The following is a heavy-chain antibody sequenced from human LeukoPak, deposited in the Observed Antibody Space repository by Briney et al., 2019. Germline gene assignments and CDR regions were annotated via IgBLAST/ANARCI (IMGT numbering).Heavy chain of an antibody. CDR3: ARGYCSRITSCPFIWFDP. V-gene: IGHV4-59*08. D-gene: IGHD2-2*01. J-gene: IGHJ5*02. CDR2: IYYSGRT. Sequence: PSETLSLTCTVSGGSISSYYWSWLRQPPGKGLEWIGYIYYSGRTNYNPSLKSRATISRDTSKSQFSLKLSSVTAADTAVYYCARGYCSRITSCPFIWFDPWGQGALVTVSS. CDR1: GGSISSYY.